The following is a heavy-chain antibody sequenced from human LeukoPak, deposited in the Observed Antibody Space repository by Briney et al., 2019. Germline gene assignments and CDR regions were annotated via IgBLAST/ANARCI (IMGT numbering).Heavy chain of an antibody. V-gene: IGHV3-7*01. CDR2: IKQDGSEK. CDR3: ARGSYYDFWSELGVFDY. Sequence: GGSLRLSCAASGFTFSSYWMSWVRQAPGKGLEWVANIKQDGSEKYYVDSVKGRFTISRDNAKNSLYLQMNSLRAEDTAVYYCARGSYYDFWSELGVFDYWGQGTLVTVSS. CDR1: GFTFSSYW. J-gene: IGHJ4*02. D-gene: IGHD3-3*01.